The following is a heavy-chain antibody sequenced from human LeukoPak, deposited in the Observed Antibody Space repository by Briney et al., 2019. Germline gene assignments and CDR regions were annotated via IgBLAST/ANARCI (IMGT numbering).Heavy chain of an antibody. CDR3: ARDPLPAFNSGWGSLGY. J-gene: IGHJ4*02. V-gene: IGHV3-7*01. CDR2: IKQDGSEK. Sequence: PGGSLRLSCAASGFTFSSYWMSWVRQAPGKGLEGVANIKQDGSEKYYVDSVKGRFTISRDNAKNSLYLQMNSLRAEDTAVYYCARDPLPAFNSGWGSLGYWGQGTLVTVSS. CDR1: GFTFSSYW. D-gene: IGHD3-16*01.